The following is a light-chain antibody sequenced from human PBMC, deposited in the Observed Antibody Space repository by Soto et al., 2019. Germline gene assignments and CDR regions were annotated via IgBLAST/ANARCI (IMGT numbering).Light chain of an antibody. J-gene: IGKJ2*02. V-gene: IGKV3-15*01. CDR3: QQSNHCPRT. CDR2: GAS. CDR1: QGVSSA. Sequence: IVLTQSPATLSASVRGRACIXSRASQGVSSALAWYQQKPGQAPRLLVYGASNRATGIPVRFSGSGSGTEFRLTIISLQSEDFAVYDCQQSNHCPRTLGRGTKVDIK.